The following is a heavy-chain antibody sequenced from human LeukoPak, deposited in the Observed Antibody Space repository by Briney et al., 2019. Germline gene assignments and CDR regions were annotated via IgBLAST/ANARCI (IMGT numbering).Heavy chain of an antibody. V-gene: IGHV3-7*01. CDR3: ARGGGSSGGSCYSGWCPYYFDY. D-gene: IGHD2-15*01. CDR2: IKQDGSEK. Sequence: PGGSLRLSCAASGFTFSSYWMSWVRQAPGKGLEWVANIKQDGSEKYYVDSVEGRFTISRDNAKNSLYLQMNSLRAEDTAVYYCARGGGSSGGSCYSGWCPYYFDYWGQGTLVTVSS. CDR1: GFTFSSYW. J-gene: IGHJ4*02.